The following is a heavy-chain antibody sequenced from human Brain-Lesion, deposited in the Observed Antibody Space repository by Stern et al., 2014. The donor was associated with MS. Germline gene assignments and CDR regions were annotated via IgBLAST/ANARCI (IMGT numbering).Heavy chain of an antibody. J-gene: IGHJ4*02. CDR3: ARRGPESGGIDY. CDR2: SYPGDVYT. CDR1: GYSFTTYS. Sequence: EVQLVESGAEVKKPGESLKISCKGSGYSFTTYSIGWVRQMPGQGLEWMGISYPGDVYTRYTPSFQAQVTSSADKSISPAYLQWSSLKASDSAMYYGARRGPESGGIDYWGQGTLVTVSS. V-gene: IGHV5-51*01. D-gene: IGHD3-10*01.